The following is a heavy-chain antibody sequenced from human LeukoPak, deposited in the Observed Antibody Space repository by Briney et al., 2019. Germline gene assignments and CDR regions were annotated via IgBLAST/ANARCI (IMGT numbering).Heavy chain of an antibody. CDR1: GYTFTSYD. CDR3: ARAYGDYIPDWFDP. CDR2: ISAYNGNT. V-gene: IGHV1-18*01. D-gene: IGHD4-17*01. J-gene: IGHJ5*02. Sequence: ASVKVSCKASGYTFTSYDINWVRQAPGQGLEWMGWISAYNGNTNYAQKLQGRVTMTTDTSTSTAYMELRSLRSDDTAVYYCARAYGDYIPDWFDPWGQGTLVTVSS.